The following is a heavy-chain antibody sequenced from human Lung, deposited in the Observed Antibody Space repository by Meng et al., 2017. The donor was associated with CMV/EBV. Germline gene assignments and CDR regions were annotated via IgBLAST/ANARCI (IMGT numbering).Heavy chain of an antibody. D-gene: IGHD3-16*01. CDR3: AREDGGD. CDR2: IYSGGST. J-gene: IGHJ4*02. CDR1: GFTVSSNY. Sequence: ETLSLTCAASGFTVSSNYMSWVRQAPGKGLEWVSVIYSGGSTCYADSVKGRFTISRDNSKNTLYLQMNSLRAEDTAVYYCAREDGGDWGQGTLVTVSS. V-gene: IGHV3-66*02.